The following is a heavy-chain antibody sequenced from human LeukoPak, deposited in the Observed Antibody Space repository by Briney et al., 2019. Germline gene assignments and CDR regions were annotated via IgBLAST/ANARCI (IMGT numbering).Heavy chain of an antibody. CDR2: ILYDGSNK. V-gene: IGHV3-33*05. J-gene: IGHJ4*02. CDR1: GFTFSRYG. CDR3: AKGLCSGGSCGPIDY. D-gene: IGHD2-15*01. Sequence: GGSLRLSCAASGFTFSRYGMHWVRQAPGKGLEWVALILYDGSNKDYADSVKGRFTISRDNSKNTLFLQMNSLRAEDTAVYYCAKGLCSGGSCGPIDYWGQGTLVTVSS.